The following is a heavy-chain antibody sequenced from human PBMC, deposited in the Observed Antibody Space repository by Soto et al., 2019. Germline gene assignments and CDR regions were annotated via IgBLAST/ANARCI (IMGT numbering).Heavy chain of an antibody. CDR1: GFTFSPFD. D-gene: IGHD3-10*01. J-gene: IGHJ4*02. CDR2: ISSSGSTA. CDR3: TRAAWFPYLSFY. Sequence: PRGSLILSCAASGFTFSPFDLHSVRQAPGKGLEWISYISSSGSTAYYASSVEGRFTISRDNANNSVYLQMDSLRAEETALYYCTRAAWFPYLSFYWGQGALVTVSS. V-gene: IGHV3-48*03.